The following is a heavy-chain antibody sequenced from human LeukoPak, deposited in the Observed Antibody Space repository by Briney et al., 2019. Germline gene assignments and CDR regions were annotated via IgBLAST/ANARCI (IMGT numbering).Heavy chain of an antibody. J-gene: IGHJ4*02. V-gene: IGHV4-39*07. Sequence: SETLSLTCTVSGGSISSSSYYWGWIRQPPGKGLEWIGSIYYSGSTYYNPSLKSRVTISVDKSKNQFSLKLSSVTAADTAVYYCASFYGSGSYPDYWGQGTLVTVSS. CDR2: IYYSGST. D-gene: IGHD3-10*01. CDR1: GGSISSSSYY. CDR3: ASFYGSGSYPDY.